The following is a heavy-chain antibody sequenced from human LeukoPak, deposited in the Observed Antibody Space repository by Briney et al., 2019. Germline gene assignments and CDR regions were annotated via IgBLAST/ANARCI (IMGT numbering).Heavy chain of an antibody. J-gene: IGHJ3*02. D-gene: IGHD3-10*01. CDR3: ARDPNYYGSGSDDAFDI. CDR1: GYTFTSYA. Sequence: ASVKVSCKASGYTFTSYAMNWVRQAPGQGLEWMGWINTNTGNPTYAQGFTGRFVFSLDTSVSTAYLQICSLKAEDTAVYYCARDPNYYGSGSDDAFDIWGQGTMVTVSS. CDR2: INTNTGNP. V-gene: IGHV7-4-1*01.